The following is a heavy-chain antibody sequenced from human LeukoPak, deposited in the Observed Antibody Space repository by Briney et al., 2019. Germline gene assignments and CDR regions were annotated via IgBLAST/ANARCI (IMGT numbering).Heavy chain of an antibody. V-gene: IGHV3-21*01. Sequence: GSLRLSCAASGFTFSSYSMNWVRQAPGKGLEWVSSISSSSSYIYYADSVKGRFTISRDNAKNSLYLQMNSLRAEDTAVYYCARVEARGYFFDYWGQGTLVTVSS. CDR2: ISSSSSYI. J-gene: IGHJ4*02. D-gene: IGHD6-6*01. CDR1: GFTFSSYS. CDR3: ARVEARGYFFDY.